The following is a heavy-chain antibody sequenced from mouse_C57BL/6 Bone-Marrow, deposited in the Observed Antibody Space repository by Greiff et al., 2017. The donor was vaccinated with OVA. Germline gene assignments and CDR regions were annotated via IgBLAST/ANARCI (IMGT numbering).Heavy chain of an antibody. CDR2: IYPGSGST. CDR3: ASYDGYYVDY. V-gene: IGHV1-55*01. J-gene: IGHJ2*01. D-gene: IGHD2-3*01. CDR1: GYTFTSYW. Sequence: QVQLQQPGAELVKPGASVKMSCKASGYTFTSYWITWVKQRPGQGLEWIGDIYPGSGSTNYNEKFKSKATLTVDKSSSTAYMQLSSLTSEDSAVYYCASYDGYYVDYWGQGTTLTVSS.